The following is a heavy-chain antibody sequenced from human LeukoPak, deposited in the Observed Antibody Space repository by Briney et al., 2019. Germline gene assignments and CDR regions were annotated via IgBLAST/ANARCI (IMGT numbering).Heavy chain of an antibody. Sequence: GGSPRLSCGASGFALSSYWMSWVRQAPGKGLEWVANIKQDGSDKYYVDSVKGRFTISRDNAKNSLYLQMNSLRAGDTAVYYCARNLGYCRTASCHHMDVWGKGTTVTVSS. V-gene: IGHV3-7*01. CDR2: IKQDGSDK. J-gene: IGHJ6*03. CDR1: GFALSSYW. D-gene: IGHD2-2*01. CDR3: ARNLGYCRTASCHHMDV.